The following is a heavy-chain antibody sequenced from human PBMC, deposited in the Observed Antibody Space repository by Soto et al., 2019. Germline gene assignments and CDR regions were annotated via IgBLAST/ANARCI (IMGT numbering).Heavy chain of an antibody. Sequence: EVQLVESGGGLVQPGGSLRLSCAASGFTFSSYWMHWVRQAPGKGLVWVSRINSDGSSTSYADSVKGRFTISRDNAKNTLELQMYSLRAEDTAVYYCARGGSLNWYFDLWGRGTLVTVSS. J-gene: IGHJ2*01. CDR2: INSDGSST. CDR3: ARGGSLNWYFDL. CDR1: GFTFSSYW. D-gene: IGHD1-26*01. V-gene: IGHV3-74*01.